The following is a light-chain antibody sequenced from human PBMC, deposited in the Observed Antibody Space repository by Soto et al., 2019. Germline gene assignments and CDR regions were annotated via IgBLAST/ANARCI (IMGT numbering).Light chain of an antibody. V-gene: IGLV2-23*02. Sequence: QSVLTQPASVSGSPGQSITISCTGTSSNVGSYKLVSWYQQHPGKAPKLMIFEVNKRPSGVSNRFSGAKSGNTASLPISGLKVEDEADYYCCSSGGSPTDVFGTGTKLTVL. CDR3: CSSGGSPTDV. CDR2: EVN. CDR1: SSNVGSYKL. J-gene: IGLJ1*01.